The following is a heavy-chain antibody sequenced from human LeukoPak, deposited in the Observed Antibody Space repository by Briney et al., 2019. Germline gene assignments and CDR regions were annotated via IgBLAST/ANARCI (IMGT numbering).Heavy chain of an antibody. J-gene: IGHJ4*02. D-gene: IGHD2-21*02. V-gene: IGHV3-11*03. CDR1: GFTLSVYY. CDR3: ARKLGGSQCGRDCFFDH. CDR2: ISSTGSYT. Sequence: KPGGSLRLSCEASGFTLSVYYMSWSRQAPGKGLEWIGYISSTGSYTTYADSVRGRFTISRDNAKSLLFLQMNNLRAEDTAVYYCARKLGGSQCGRDCFFDHWGQGTLVVVSS.